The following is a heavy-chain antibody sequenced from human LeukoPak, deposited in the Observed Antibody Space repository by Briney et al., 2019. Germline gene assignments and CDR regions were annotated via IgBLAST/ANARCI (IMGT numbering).Heavy chain of an antibody. CDR1: GGSISSSSYY. V-gene: IGHV4-39*07. Sequence: PSETLSLTCTVSGGSISSSSYYWGWIRQPPGKGLEWIGTIYYSGSTYYNPSLKSRFTMSVDTSKNQFSLKLSSVTAADTAVYYCARILLGFCSGGSCYLTREIDYWGQGTLVTVSS. J-gene: IGHJ4*02. CDR3: ARILLGFCSGGSCYLTREIDY. D-gene: IGHD2-15*01. CDR2: IYYSGST.